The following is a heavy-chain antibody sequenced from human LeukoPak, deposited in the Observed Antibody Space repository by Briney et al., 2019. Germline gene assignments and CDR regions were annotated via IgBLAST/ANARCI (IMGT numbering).Heavy chain of an antibody. CDR3: ARDLASGSPDAFDI. CDR1: GFTFSSYS. D-gene: IGHD3-22*01. Sequence: PGGSLRLSCAASGFTFSSYSMNWVRQAPGKGLEWVSYISSSSSTIYYADSVKGRFTISRDNAKNSLYLQMNSLRDEDTAVYYCARDLASGSPDAFDIWGQGTMVTVSS. CDR2: ISSSSSTI. J-gene: IGHJ3*02. V-gene: IGHV3-48*02.